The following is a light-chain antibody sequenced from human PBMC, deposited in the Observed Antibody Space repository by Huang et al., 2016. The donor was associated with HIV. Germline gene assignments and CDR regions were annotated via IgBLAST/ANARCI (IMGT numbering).Light chain of an antibody. Sequence: ERVMTQSPATLSVAPGERVTLSCRASHSVSSYLAWYQQKPGQAPRLLIHGASTRATGIPARFSGSGSGTEFTLAISSLQSEDSGVYFCQQYDNWPLTFGQGTRLEIK. CDR3: QQYDNWPLT. V-gene: IGKV3-15*01. CDR1: HSVSSY. J-gene: IGKJ5*01. CDR2: GAS.